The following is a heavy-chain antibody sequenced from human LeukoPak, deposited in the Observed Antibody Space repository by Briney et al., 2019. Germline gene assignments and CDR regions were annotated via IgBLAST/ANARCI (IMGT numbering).Heavy chain of an antibody. CDR3: ARLPDDSSARYYYYYMDV. Sequence: SETLSLTCTVSGGSISSSSYYWGWIRQPPGKGLEWIGSIYYSGGTYYNPSLKSRVTISVDTSKNQFSLKLSSVTAADTAVYYCARLPDDSSARYYYYYMDVWGKGTTVTVSS. CDR1: GGSISSSSYY. CDR2: IYYSGGT. D-gene: IGHD3-22*01. V-gene: IGHV4-39*01. J-gene: IGHJ6*03.